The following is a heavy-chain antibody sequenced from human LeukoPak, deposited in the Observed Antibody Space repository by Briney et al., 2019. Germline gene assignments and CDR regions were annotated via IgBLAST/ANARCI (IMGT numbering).Heavy chain of an antibody. CDR2: ISSSSSYI. D-gene: IGHD1-26*01. Sequence: PGGSLRLSCAASGFTFSSYSMNWVRQAPGKGLEWVSSISSSSSYIYYADSVKGRFTISRDNAKNSLYLQMNSLRAEDTAVYYCASLFGATYYFDYRGQGTLVTVSS. J-gene: IGHJ4*02. V-gene: IGHV3-21*01. CDR1: GFTFSSYS. CDR3: ASLFGATYYFDY.